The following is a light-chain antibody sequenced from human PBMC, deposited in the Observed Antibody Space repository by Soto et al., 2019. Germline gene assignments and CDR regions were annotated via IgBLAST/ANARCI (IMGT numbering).Light chain of an antibody. CDR1: SSDVGFYNY. CDR2: DVS. CDR3: SSYIGSSALV. Sequence: QSVLTQPASVSGSPGQSITVSCTGTSSDVGFYNYVSWYQHHPGKGPKLMIYDVSNRPSGVSNRFSGSRSGNTASLTISGLQAEDEAEYYCSSYIGSSALVFGTGTKLT. J-gene: IGLJ1*01. V-gene: IGLV2-14*03.